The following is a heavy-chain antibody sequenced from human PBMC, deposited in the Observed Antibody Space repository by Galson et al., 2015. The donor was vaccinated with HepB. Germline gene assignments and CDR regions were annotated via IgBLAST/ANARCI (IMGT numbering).Heavy chain of an antibody. J-gene: IGHJ3*02. V-gene: IGHV1-24*01. CDR1: GYTLTELS. CDR3: ATYTIFGVVAFDI. Sequence: SVKVSCKVSGYTLTELSMHWVRQAPGKGLEWMGGFDPEDGETIYAQKFQGRVTMTEDTSADTAHMELSSLRSEDTAVYYCATYTIFGVVAFDIWGQGTMVTVSS. CDR2: FDPEDGET. D-gene: IGHD3-3*01.